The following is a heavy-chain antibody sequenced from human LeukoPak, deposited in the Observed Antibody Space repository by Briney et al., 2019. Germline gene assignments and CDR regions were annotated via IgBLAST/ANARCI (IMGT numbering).Heavy chain of an antibody. J-gene: IGHJ4*02. CDR2: IIPIFGTE. V-gene: IGHV1-69*05. CDR3: VRGGGWGFGGVIDPLYFDY. Sequence: SVKVSCKASGGTFSSYAISWVRQAPGQGLEWMGGIIPIFGTEHYAQKFHGRVTITTDESTSTPYMELSTLRSLDTAACSCVRGGGWGFGGVIDPLYFDYWGQGTLVTVSS. D-gene: IGHD3-16*02. CDR1: GGTFSSYA.